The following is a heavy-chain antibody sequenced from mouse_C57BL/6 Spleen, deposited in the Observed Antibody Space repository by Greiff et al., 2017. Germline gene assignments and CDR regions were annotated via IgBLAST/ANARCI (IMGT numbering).Heavy chain of an antibody. CDR2: IYPGDGDT. V-gene: IGHV1-80*01. J-gene: IGHJ2*01. D-gene: IGHD3-1*01. Sequence: VQLQQSGAELVKPGASVKISCKASGYAFSSYWMHWVKQRPGKGLEWLGQIYPGDGDTNYNGKFKGKATLTADKSSSTAYMQLSSLTSEDSAVYFGARGGPNSDVDYWGQGTTLTVSA. CDR1: GYAFSSYW. CDR3: ARGGPNSDVDY.